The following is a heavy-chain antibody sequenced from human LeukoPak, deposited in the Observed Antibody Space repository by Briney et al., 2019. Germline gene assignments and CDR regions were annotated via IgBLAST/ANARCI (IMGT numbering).Heavy chain of an antibody. CDR1: GFTFSSYS. Sequence: PGGSLRLSCAASGFTFSSYSMNWVRQAPGKGLEWVSYISSSSSTIYYADSVKGRFTISRDNAKNSLYLQMNSLRAEDTAVYYCARRTYDSSGYYYLFDYWGQGTLVTVSS. J-gene: IGHJ4*02. D-gene: IGHD3-22*01. CDR2: ISSSSSTI. V-gene: IGHV3-48*04. CDR3: ARRTYDSSGYYYLFDY.